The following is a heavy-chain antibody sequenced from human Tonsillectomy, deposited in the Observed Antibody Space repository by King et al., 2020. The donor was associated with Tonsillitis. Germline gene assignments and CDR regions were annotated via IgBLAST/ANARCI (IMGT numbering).Heavy chain of an antibody. V-gene: IGHV3-30-3*01. D-gene: IGHD5-12*01. CDR3: ARDPDVVGTIGVLP. CDR1: GFTFSSYA. Sequence: VQLVESGGGVGQPGRSLRLSCAASGFTFSSYAMHWVRQAPGKGLEWVAFTIYDGSTKYYADSVKGRFTISRDNSKNTLYLQMNSLRAEDTAVYYCARDPDVVGTIGVLPWGQGTLVTVSS. J-gene: IGHJ4*02. CDR2: TIYDGSTK.